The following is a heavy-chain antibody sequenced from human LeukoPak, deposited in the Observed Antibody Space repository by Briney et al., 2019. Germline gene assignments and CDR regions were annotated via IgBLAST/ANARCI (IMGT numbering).Heavy chain of an antibody. Sequence: PGTSLRRSCAASGFIFSTYGMHWVRQAPGKGLEGVAVVWSGGNNKYYSDSVKGRFTISRDNSKNTLYLEMNSLRAEDTAVYYCAKDGQVGAIGYFDYRGQGTLVTVSS. V-gene: IGHV3-33*06. D-gene: IGHD1-26*01. CDR2: VWSGGNNK. CDR1: GFIFSTYG. J-gene: IGHJ4*02. CDR3: AKDGQVGAIGYFDY.